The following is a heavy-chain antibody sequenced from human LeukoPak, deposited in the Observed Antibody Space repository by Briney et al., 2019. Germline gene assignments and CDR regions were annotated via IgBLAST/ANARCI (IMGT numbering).Heavy chain of an antibody. J-gene: IGHJ5*02. CDR2: IIPIFGTA. V-gene: IGHV1-69*05. CDR3: ARRYCSSTSRYTDWFDP. D-gene: IGHD2-2*02. CDR1: GGTFSSYA. Sequence: ASVKVSCKASGGTFSSYAISWVRQAPGQGLEWMGGIIPIFGTANYAQKFQGRVTITTDESTSTAYMELSSLRSEDTAVYYCARRYCSSTSRYTDWFDPWGQGTLVTVSS.